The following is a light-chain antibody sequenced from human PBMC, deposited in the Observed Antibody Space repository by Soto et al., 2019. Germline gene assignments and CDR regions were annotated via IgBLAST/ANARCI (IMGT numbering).Light chain of an antibody. CDR3: QQYGSVPLT. J-gene: IGKJ4*01. Sequence: EIVLTQSPGTLSLSPGERATLSCRASQSVSTSYLAWYQHKPGQAPRLLIYGASSRATGIPDRFSGSGSGADFTLTISRREPEGFAVDYCQQYGSVPLTFGGGTKVEIK. V-gene: IGKV3-20*01. CDR2: GAS. CDR1: QSVSTSY.